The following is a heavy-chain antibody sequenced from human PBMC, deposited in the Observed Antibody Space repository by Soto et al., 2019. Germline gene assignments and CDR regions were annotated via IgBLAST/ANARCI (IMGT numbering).Heavy chain of an antibody. CDR3: ARDRGCGYCISTSWSNWFDP. CDR1: GYTFTSYY. CDR2: INPSGGST. D-gene: IGHD2-2*03. Sequence: ASVKVSCKASGYTFTSYYMHWVRQAPGQGLEWMGIINPSGGSTSYAQKFQGRVTMTRDTSTSTVYMELSSLRSEDTAVYYCARDRGCGYCISTSWSNWFDPWGQGTLVTVSS. J-gene: IGHJ5*02. V-gene: IGHV1-46*01.